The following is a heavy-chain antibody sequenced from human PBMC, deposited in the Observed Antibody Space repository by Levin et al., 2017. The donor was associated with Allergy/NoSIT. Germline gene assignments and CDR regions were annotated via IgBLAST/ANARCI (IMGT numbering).Heavy chain of an antibody. CDR3: ARDLYGAQAY. V-gene: IGHV3-66*02. Sequence: GESLKISCAASGFTVSSYDMSWVRQAPGKGLEWVSIIHTGTTTFYADSVKGRFTISRDNSKNTLFLQMNNLKPEDTAVYFCARDLYGAQAYWGQGAPVTVSS. CDR2: IHTGTTT. D-gene: IGHD4-17*01. J-gene: IGHJ4*02. CDR1: GFTVSSYD.